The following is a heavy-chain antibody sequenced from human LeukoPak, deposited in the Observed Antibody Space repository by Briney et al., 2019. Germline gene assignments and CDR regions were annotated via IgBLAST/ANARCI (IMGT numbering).Heavy chain of an antibody. CDR1: GYTFTSYD. CDR2: MNPNSGNT. Sequence: ASVKVSCKAYGYTFTSYDINWVRQATGQGLEWMGWMNPNSGNTGYAQKFQGRVTMTRNTSISTAYMELSSLRSEDTAVYYCARGVHYYDSSGYTILFDYWGQGTLVTVSS. V-gene: IGHV1-8*01. CDR3: ARGVHYYDSSGYTILFDY. J-gene: IGHJ4*02. D-gene: IGHD3-22*01.